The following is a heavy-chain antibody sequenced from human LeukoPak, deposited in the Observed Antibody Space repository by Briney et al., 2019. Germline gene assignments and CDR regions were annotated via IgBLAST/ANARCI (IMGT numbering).Heavy chain of an antibody. V-gene: IGHV3-21*01. D-gene: IGHD3-9*01. CDR2: ISSSSYI. CDR1: GFTFSSYS. CDR3: ARDRYDILTGYLEYGMDV. J-gene: IGHJ6*04. Sequence: PGGSLRLSCAASGFTFSSYSMNWVRQAPGKGLEWVSSISSSSYIYYADSVKGRFTISRDNAKNSLYLQMNSLRAEDTAVYYCARDRYDILTGYLEYGMDVWGKGTTVTVSS.